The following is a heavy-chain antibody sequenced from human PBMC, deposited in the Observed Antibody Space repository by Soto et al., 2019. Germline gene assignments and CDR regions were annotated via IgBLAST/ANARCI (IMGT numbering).Heavy chain of an antibody. D-gene: IGHD2-15*01. CDR1: GFTFSSYG. J-gene: IGHJ6*02. CDR2: LSFDGINI. Sequence: TGGSLRLSCAASGFTFSSYGMHWVRQAPGKGLEWVAVLSFDGINIYFADSVKGRFTISRVNSKNTLYLQMNSLRAEDTAVYYCAKDGGGSDATSMDVWGQGTTVTVSS. V-gene: IGHV3-30*18. CDR3: AKDGGGSDATSMDV.